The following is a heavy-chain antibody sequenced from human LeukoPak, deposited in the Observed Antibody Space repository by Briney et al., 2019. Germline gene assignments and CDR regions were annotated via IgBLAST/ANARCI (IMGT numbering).Heavy chain of an antibody. CDR2: IYYSGST. CDR1: GGSISSYY. V-gene: IGHV4-59*01. Sequence: PSETLSLTCTVSGGSISSYYWSWIRQPPGKGLEWIGYIYYSGSTNYNPSLKSRVTISVDTSKNQFSLKLGSVTAADTAVYYCARDPNPSGWYSGAFDIWGQGTMVTVSS. D-gene: IGHD6-19*01. J-gene: IGHJ3*02. CDR3: ARDPNPSGWYSGAFDI.